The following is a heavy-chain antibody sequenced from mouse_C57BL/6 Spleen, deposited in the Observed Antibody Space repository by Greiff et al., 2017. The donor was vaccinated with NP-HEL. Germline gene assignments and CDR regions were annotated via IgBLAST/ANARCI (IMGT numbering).Heavy chain of an antibody. Sequence: VQLQQSGAELVKPGASVKISCKASGYAFSSYWMNWVKQRPGKGLEWIGQIYPGAGDTTYNGTFKGKATLTADKSSSTAYMQLSSLTSEDSAVYFCASQAYYSNYRDYWGQGTTLTVSS. D-gene: IGHD2-5*01. V-gene: IGHV1-80*01. CDR3: ASQAYYSNYRDY. CDR1: GYAFSSYW. CDR2: IYPGAGDT. J-gene: IGHJ2*01.